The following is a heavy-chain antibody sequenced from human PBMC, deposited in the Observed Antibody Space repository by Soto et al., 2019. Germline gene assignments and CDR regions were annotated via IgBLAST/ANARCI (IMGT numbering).Heavy chain of an antibody. V-gene: IGHV5-10-1*01. J-gene: IGHJ4*02. D-gene: IGHD3-22*01. CDR2: IDPSDSYT. CDR1: GYSFTSYR. CDR3: ARLRDSSGYQTGPFDY. Sequence: GESLKISGKGSGYSFTSYRSSWVRQMPGKGLEWMGRIDPSDSYTNYSPSFQGHVTISADKSISTAYLQWSSLKASDTAMYYCARLRDSSGYQTGPFDYWGQGTLVTVSS.